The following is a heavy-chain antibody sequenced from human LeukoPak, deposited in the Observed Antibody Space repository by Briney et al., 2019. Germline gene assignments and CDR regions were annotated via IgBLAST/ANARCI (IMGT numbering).Heavy chain of an antibody. J-gene: IGHJ4*02. Sequence: GGSLTLSCAASGFTFSSSAMTWVRQAPGKGLEWVSAISDSGGDTIYTASVRDRFTVSRVNSKNTLYLHMNSLRAEDTAVYYCSKGGSYAPLDYWAQGTLVTVSS. D-gene: IGHD1-26*01. V-gene: IGHV3-23*01. CDR2: ISDSGGDT. CDR1: GFTFSSSA. CDR3: SKGGSYAPLDY.